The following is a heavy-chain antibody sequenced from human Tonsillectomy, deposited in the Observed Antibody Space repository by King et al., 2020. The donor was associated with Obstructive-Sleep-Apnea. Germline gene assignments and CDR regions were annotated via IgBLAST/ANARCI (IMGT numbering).Heavy chain of an antibody. CDR2: IYYSGST. Sequence: QLQESGPGLVKPSQTLSLTCTVSGGSISSGGYYWSWIRQHPGKGLEWIGYIYYSGSTYYNPSLKSRVTISVETAKNQFSRKLSSVTAADTAVYYCARAGSWETVPDFDYWGQGTLVTVSS. CDR3: ARAGSWETVPDFDY. CDR1: GGSISSGGYY. V-gene: IGHV4-31*03. J-gene: IGHJ4*02. D-gene: IGHD1-26*01.